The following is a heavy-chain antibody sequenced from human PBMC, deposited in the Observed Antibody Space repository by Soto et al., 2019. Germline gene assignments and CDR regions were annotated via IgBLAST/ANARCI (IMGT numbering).Heavy chain of an antibody. D-gene: IGHD6-13*01. CDR2: IYYSGST. V-gene: IGHV4-59*01. J-gene: IGHJ5*02. CDR3: AREIRYSSSWFDWFDP. CDR1: GGSISSYY. Sequence: PSETLSLTCTVSGGSISSYYWSWIRQPPGKGLEWIGYIYYSGSTNHNPSLKSRVTISVDTSKNQFSLKLSSVTAADTAVYYCAREIRYSSSWFDWFDPWGQGTLVTVSS.